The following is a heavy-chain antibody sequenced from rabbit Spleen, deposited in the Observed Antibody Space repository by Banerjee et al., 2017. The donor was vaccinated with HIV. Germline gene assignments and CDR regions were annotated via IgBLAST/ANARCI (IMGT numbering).Heavy chain of an antibody. V-gene: IGHV1S40*01. D-gene: IGHD6-1*01. CDR3: ARGYAIYGGDDYATEGFSL. CDR2: IATDGSGST. CDR1: GFSFSSYY. J-gene: IGHJ3*01. Sequence: QSLEESGGDLVKTGASLTLTCTASGFSFSSYYICWVRQAPGKGLEWIGCIATDGSGSTYYASWAKGRFTISKTSSATVTLQMTSLTAADTATYFCARGYAIYGGDDYATEGFSLWGQGTLVTVS.